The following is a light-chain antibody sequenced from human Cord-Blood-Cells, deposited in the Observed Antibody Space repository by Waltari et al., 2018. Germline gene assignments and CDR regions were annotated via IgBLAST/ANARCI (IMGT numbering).Light chain of an antibody. J-gene: IGKJ3*01. CDR2: DAS. Sequence: DIQMIPSPSSLSASVGDRVTITCQASQDISNYLNWYQQKPGKAPKLLIYDASNLETGVPSRFSGSGSGTDFTFTISSLQPEDIATYYCQQYDNLFTFGPGTKVDIK. CDR1: QDISNY. CDR3: QQYDNLFT. V-gene: IGKV1-33*01.